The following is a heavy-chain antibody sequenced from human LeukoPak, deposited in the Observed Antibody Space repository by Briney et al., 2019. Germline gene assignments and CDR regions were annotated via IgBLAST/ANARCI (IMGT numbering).Heavy chain of an antibody. CDR1: GFTFSNSD. CDR3: AKDADPSYWSASPPY. CDR2: IQYDGSNN. Sequence: GGSLRLSCTASGFTFSNSDMHWVRQAPGKGLEWVAFIQYDGSNNYFADSVKGRFTISRDNSRNTLYLHMNNLRTEDTAVYYCAKDADPSYWSASPPYWGQGTQVTVSS. D-gene: IGHD3-3*01. V-gene: IGHV3-30*02. J-gene: IGHJ4*02.